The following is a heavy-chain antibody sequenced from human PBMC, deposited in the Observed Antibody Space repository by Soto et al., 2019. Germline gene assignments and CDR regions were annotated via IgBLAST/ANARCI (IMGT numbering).Heavy chain of an antibody. CDR1: GGTFSSYT. D-gene: IGHD2-15*01. J-gene: IGHJ5*02. CDR3: ARDLGPTCSGGSCYFGWFAP. Sequence: QVQLVQSGAEVKKPGSSVKFSCKASGGTFSSYTISWVRQAPGQGLEWMGRIIPILGIANYAQKFQGRVTITADKSTSTAYMELSSLRSEDTAVYYCARDLGPTCSGGSCYFGWFAPWGQGTLVTVSS. V-gene: IGHV1-69*08. CDR2: IIPILGIA.